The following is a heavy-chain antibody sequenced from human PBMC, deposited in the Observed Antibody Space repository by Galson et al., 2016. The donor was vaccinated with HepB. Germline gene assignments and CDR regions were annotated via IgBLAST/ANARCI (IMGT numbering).Heavy chain of an antibody. D-gene: IGHD1-26*01. CDR2: LYSDGKT. CDR1: GFNVSYSY. Sequence: SLRLSCADSGFNVSYSYMTWIRQAPGKGLEWVSILYSDGKTFYADSVKGRFTTSRDNSKKTLNLQMNRLRAEDTAIYYCARDGGYAGSYPVGDAFDIWGQETMVTVSS. J-gene: IGHJ3*02. CDR3: ARDGGYAGSYPVGDAFDI. V-gene: IGHV3-53*01.